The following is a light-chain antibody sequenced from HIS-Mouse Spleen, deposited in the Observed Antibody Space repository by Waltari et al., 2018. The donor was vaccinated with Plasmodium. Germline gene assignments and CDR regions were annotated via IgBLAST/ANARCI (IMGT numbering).Light chain of an antibody. Sequence: SYELTQPPSVSVSPGHTARINVALAALPKKSAYWYQQKSGQAPVLVIYEDSKRPPGIHERFSGSSSGTMATLTIRGAQVEDEADYYCYSTDSSGNHRVFGGGTKLTVL. CDR1: ALPKKS. CDR2: EDS. CDR3: YSTDSSGNHRV. J-gene: IGLJ3*02. V-gene: IGLV3-10*01.